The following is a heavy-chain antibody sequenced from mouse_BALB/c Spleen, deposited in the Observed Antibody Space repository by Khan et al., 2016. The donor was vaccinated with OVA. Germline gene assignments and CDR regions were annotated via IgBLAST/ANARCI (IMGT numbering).Heavy chain of an antibody. CDR3: ASELGRYYALDD. V-gene: IGHV3-2*02. D-gene: IGHD4-1*01. CDR2: ISYSGST. Sequence: EVQLQESGPGLVKPSQSLSLTCTVTGYSITSDYAWNWLRQFPGNKLEGMGYISYSGSTTYNPSLKSRFTITRDTSKDQFFLQLKPVTSADTATYYCASELGRYYALDDWDQGTSVTVSS. J-gene: IGHJ4*01. CDR1: GYSITSDYA.